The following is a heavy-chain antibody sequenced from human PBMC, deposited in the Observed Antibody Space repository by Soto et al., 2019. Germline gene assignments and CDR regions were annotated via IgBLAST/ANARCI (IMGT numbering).Heavy chain of an antibody. CDR2: IGTAGDT. D-gene: IGHD3-10*01. CDR3: ARGGEVRGVTLPLF. J-gene: IGHJ4*02. Sequence: EVQLVESGGGLVQPGGSLRLSCAASGFTFSSYDMHWVRQATGKGLEWVSAIGTAGDTYYPGSVKGRFTISRENAKNSLYLKMNSLRAGDTAVYYCARGGEVRGVTLPLFWGQGTLVTVSS. V-gene: IGHV3-13*01. CDR1: GFTFSSYD.